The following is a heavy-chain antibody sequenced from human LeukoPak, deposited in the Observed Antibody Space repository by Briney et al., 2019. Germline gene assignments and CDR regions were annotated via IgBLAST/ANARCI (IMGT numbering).Heavy chain of an antibody. D-gene: IGHD6-13*01. J-gene: IGHJ4*02. CDR3: ASPYSSSWGGFDY. Sequence: GESLKISCKGSGYSFTSYWIGWVRQMPGKGLEGMGIIYPGDSDTRYSPSFQGQVTISADKSISTAYLQWSSLKASDTAMYYCASPYSSSWGGFDYWGQGTLVTVSS. CDR1: GYSFTSYW. V-gene: IGHV5-51*01. CDR2: IYPGDSDT.